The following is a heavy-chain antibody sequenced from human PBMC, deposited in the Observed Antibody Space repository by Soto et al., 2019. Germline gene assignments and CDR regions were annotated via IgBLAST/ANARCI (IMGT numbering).Heavy chain of an antibody. CDR2: ISGSGGST. Sequence: GGSLRLSCAASGFTFSSYAMSWVRQAPGKGLEWVSAISGSGGSTYYAGSVKGRFTISRDNSKNTLYLQMNSLRAEDTAVYYCAKKPSGYDDSSGLVWNWFDPWGQGTLVTVSS. CDR1: GFTFSSYA. D-gene: IGHD3-22*01. V-gene: IGHV3-23*01. J-gene: IGHJ5*02. CDR3: AKKPSGYDDSSGLVWNWFDP.